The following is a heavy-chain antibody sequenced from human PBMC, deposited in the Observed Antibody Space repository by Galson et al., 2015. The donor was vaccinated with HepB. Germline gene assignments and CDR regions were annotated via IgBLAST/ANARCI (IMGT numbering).Heavy chain of an antibody. CDR2: IIPIFGTA. V-gene: IGHV1-69*13. CDR1: GGTFSSYA. D-gene: IGHD6-6*01. Sequence: SVKVSCKASGGTFSSYAISWVRQAPGQGLEWMGGIIPIFGTANYAQKFQGRVTITADESTSTAYMELSSLRSEDTAVYCCAREQQVAARPSDAFDIWGQGTMVTVTS. CDR3: AREQQVAARPSDAFDI. J-gene: IGHJ3*02.